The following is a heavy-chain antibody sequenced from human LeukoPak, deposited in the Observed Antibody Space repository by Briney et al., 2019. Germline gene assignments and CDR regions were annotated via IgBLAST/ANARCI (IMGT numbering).Heavy chain of an antibody. J-gene: IGHJ4*02. CDR2: ISSSSSYI. D-gene: IGHD1-26*01. V-gene: IGHV3-21*01. CDR3: ARDPGSYSGSYYRQVEGY. Sequence: PGGSLRLSCAASGFTFSSNSMNWVRQAPGKGLEWVSSISSSSSYIYYADSVKGRFTISRDNAKNSLYLQMNSLRAEDTAVYYCARDPGSYSGSYYRQVEGYWGQGTLVTVSS. CDR1: GFTFSSNS.